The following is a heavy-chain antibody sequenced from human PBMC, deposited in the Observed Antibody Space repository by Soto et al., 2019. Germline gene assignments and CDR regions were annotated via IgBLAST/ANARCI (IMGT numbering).Heavy chain of an antibody. J-gene: IGHJ3*02. CDR1: GGSISSSSYY. CDR2: IYYSGST. CDR3: ARHGSMITFGGVIVKSAFDI. Sequence: QLQLQESGPGLVKPSETLSLTCTVSGGSISSSSYYWGWIRQPPGKGLEWIGSIYYSGSTYYNPYLKSRVTISVDTSKNQFSLKLSSVTAADTAVYYCARHGSMITFGGVIVKSAFDIWGQGTMVTVSS. V-gene: IGHV4-39*01. D-gene: IGHD3-16*02.